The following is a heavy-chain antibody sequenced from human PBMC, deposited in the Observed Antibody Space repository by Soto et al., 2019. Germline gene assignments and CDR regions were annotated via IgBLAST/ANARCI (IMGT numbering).Heavy chain of an antibody. D-gene: IGHD3-3*01. J-gene: IGHJ6*03. Sequence: QVQLVQSGAEVKKPGSSVKVSCKASGGTFSSYTISWVRQAPGQGLEWMGRIIPILGIANYAQKFQGRVTITADKATSTAYMELSSLRSEDTAVYYCARAPPSIFGVVKPYYYYMDVWGKGTTVTVSS. CDR3: ARAPPSIFGVVKPYYYYMDV. CDR2: IIPILGIA. V-gene: IGHV1-69*02. CDR1: GGTFSSYT.